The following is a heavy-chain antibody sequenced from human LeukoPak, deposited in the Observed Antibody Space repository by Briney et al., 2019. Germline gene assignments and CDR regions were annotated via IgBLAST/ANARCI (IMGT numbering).Heavy chain of an antibody. Sequence: ASVKVSCKASGYTFTTYGVSWVRQAPGQGLEWMGWISAYNGNTNYAQKLQGRVTMTTDTSTSTAYMELRSLRSEDTAVYYCARDIGGGAHLVYWGQGTLVTVSS. V-gene: IGHV1-18*01. CDR2: ISAYNGNT. CDR1: GYTFTTYG. J-gene: IGHJ4*02. CDR3: ARDIGGGAHLVY. D-gene: IGHD2-21*01.